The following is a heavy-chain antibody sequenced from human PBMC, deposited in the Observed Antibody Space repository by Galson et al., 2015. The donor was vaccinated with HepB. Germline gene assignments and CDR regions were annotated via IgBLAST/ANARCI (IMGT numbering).Heavy chain of an antibody. D-gene: IGHD6-19*01. Sequence: SETLSLTCTVSRGSNNAYYWSWIRQSPGKGLEWIGHIYYRGNTNYNPSLKSRVTISRDTSKNQLSLKLRSVTAADTAVYYCATELGSGSYFDYCGQGTLVTVSS. CDR3: ATELGSGSYFDY. V-gene: IGHV4-59*01. CDR2: IYYRGNT. J-gene: IGHJ4*02. CDR1: RGSNNAYY.